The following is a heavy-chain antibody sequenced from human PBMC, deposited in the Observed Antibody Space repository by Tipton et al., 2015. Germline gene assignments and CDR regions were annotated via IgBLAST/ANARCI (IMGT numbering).Heavy chain of an antibody. J-gene: IGHJ6*02. CDR2: ISYTETS. Sequence: TLSLTCTVSDGSISDDYWNWIRQPPGKGLEWIGYISYTETSHYNASLKSRVTISIDTSKNQFSLKLSSVTAADTAVYYCARDLEHGMDVWGQGTTVTVSS. CDR1: DGSISDDY. CDR3: ARDLEHGMDV. V-gene: IGHV4-59*01. D-gene: IGHD5-24*01.